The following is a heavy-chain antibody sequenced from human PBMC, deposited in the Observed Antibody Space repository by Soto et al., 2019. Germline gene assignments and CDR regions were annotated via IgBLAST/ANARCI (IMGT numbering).Heavy chain of an antibody. Sequence: SETLSLTCAVSGGSISSSNWWSWVRQPPGKGLEWIGEIYHSGSTNYNPSLKSRVTISVDKSKNQFSLKLSSVTAADTAVYYCARVSLIQDSSGYVGGGWGQGTLVTVSS. D-gene: IGHD3-22*01. V-gene: IGHV4-4*02. CDR2: IYHSGST. CDR1: GGSISSSNW. CDR3: ARVSLIQDSSGYVGGG. J-gene: IGHJ4*02.